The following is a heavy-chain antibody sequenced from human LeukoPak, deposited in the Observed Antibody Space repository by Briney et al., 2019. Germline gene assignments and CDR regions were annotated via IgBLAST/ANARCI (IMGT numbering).Heavy chain of an antibody. Sequence: GGSLRLSCAASGFPFYTYSMHCVPQAPGEGLEGGSFIFCSSTYIYYTHSVEGRFTLSRDNARNSLYLNKNTPRGEHTCVYYFAKVAKYYYGAETYYYFEHWGQGTPVTASS. CDR1: GFPFYTYS. J-gene: IGHJ4*02. V-gene: IGHV3-21*01. CDR3: AKVAKYYYGAETYYYFEH. D-gene: IGHD3-10*01. CDR2: IFCSSTYI.